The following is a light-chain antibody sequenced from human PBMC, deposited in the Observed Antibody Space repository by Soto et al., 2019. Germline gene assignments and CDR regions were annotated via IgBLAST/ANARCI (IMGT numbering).Light chain of an antibody. CDR3: HHFYTYPRT. CDR2: GAS. Sequence: QLSQSPSSLSASVGDRVTITCRASQGVRSYLAWFQQRPGKAPKLLIFGASTLQNGVPARFSGGGFGTEFTLTITSLQPEDFATYYCHHFYTYPRTFGQGTKVDIK. CDR1: QGVRSY. J-gene: IGKJ1*01. V-gene: IGKV1-9*01.